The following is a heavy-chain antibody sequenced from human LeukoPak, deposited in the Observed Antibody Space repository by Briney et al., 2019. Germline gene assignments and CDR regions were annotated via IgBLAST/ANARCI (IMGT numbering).Heavy chain of an antibody. CDR2: ISSSCSTI. Sequence: GGSLRLSCAASGFTFSRHGIHWVRQAPGKGLEWVSYISSSCSTIYYADSVKGRFTISRDNAKNSLYLQMNSLRAEDTAVYYCAELGITMIGGVWGKGTTVTISS. CDR1: GFTFSRHG. CDR3: AELGITMIGGV. J-gene: IGHJ6*04. V-gene: IGHV3-48*04. D-gene: IGHD3-10*02.